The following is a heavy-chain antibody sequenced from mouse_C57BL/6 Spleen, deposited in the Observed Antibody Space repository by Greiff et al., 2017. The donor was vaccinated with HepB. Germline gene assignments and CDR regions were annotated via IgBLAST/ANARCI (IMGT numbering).Heavy chain of an antibody. D-gene: IGHD1-1*01. Sequence: QVQLQQSGPELVKPGASVKISCKASGYAFSSSWMNWVKQRPGKGLEWIGRIYPGDGDTNYNGKFKGKATLTADKSSSTAYMQLSSLTSEDSAVYFCARNYGSRDWDLDVWGTGTTVTVSS. CDR1: GYAFSSSW. J-gene: IGHJ1*03. CDR3: ARNYGSRDWDLDV. CDR2: IYPGDGDT. V-gene: IGHV1-82*01.